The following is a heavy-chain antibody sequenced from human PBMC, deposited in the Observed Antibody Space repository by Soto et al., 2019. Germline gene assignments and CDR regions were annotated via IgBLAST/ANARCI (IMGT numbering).Heavy chain of an antibody. CDR3: ARRLRGAPMGHAFDI. D-gene: IGHD3-10*01. CDR2: IWYDRSNK. J-gene: IGHJ3*02. V-gene: IGHV3-33*01. CDR1: GVSFNSYG. Sequence: HPGGCIRLSCAACGVSFNSYGMHWVLPETGKRLEWVAIIWYDRSNKYYADSVKGRFTISRDNSKNTRYLQMNSLRAEDTAVYYCARRLRGAPMGHAFDIWGQGTMVTVSS.